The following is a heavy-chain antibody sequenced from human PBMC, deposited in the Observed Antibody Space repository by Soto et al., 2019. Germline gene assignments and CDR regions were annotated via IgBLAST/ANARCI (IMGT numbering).Heavy chain of an antibody. CDR1: GFTFSSYA. CDR3: ANGLIPYGTGPRYDS. CDR2: ISGGGGST. Sequence: GGSLRLSCAASGFTFSSYAMSWVRQAPGKGLEWVSAISGGGGSTYYADSVKGRFTISRDNSKNTLYLQMNSLRAEDTAVYYCANGLIPYGTGPRYDSCGQGTQVTVSS. D-gene: IGHD3-10*01. V-gene: IGHV3-23*01. J-gene: IGHJ4*02.